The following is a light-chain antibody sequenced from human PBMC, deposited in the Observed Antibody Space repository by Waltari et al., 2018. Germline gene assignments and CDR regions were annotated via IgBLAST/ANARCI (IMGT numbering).Light chain of an antibody. V-gene: IGKV2-30*02. J-gene: IGKJ2*01. CDR2: KVS. CDR3: MQGTHWPYT. Sequence: DGGMTQSPLPLPGTPGKPAPIPRTSSQSLVHSDGNTYLIWFQQRPGQSPRRLIYKVSNRDSGVPDRFSGSGSGTDFTLKISWVEAEDVGVYYCMQGTHWPYTFGQGTKLDIK. CDR1: QSLVHSDGNTY.